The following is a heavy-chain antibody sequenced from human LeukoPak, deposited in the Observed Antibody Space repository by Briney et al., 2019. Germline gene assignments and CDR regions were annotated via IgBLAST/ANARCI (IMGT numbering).Heavy chain of an antibody. CDR3: ATVRDRGYYFNY. V-gene: IGHV3-30*03. D-gene: IGHD3-22*01. CDR1: GFTFSNYA. Sequence: GGSLRLSCAASGFTFSNYAMHWARQAPGKGLQWVAFISYDESDKFYADSVKGRFTLSRDNSKNTVYLQMNSLRAEDTAVYYCATVRDRGYYFNYWGQGTLVTVSS. CDR2: ISYDESDK. J-gene: IGHJ4*02.